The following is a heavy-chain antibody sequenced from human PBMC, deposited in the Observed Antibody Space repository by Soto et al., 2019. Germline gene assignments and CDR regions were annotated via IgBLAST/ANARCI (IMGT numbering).Heavy chain of an antibody. CDR1: GGSISSGGYY. Sequence: QVQLQESGPGLVKPSQTLSLTCTVSGGSISSGGYYSSWSRQHPGKGLEWIGYIYYSGSTYYNPSLKSRVTISVDTSKNQFSLKLSSVTAADTAVYYCARGRGGGPFDDWGQGTLVTVSS. V-gene: IGHV4-31*03. CDR3: ARGRGGGPFDD. J-gene: IGHJ4*02. CDR2: IYYSGST. D-gene: IGHD1-26*01.